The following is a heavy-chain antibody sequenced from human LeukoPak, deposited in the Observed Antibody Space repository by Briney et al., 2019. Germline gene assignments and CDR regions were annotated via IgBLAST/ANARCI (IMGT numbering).Heavy chain of an antibody. V-gene: IGHV3-53*01. CDR2: IYSGGST. CDR3: ARGYGYRQLVLDY. D-gene: IGHD6-13*01. Sequence: PGGSLRLSCAASGFTVSSNYMSWVRQAPGKGLEWVSVIYSGGSTYYADSVKGRFTISRDNSKNTLYLRMNSLRAEDTAVYYCARGYGYRQLVLDYWGQGTLVTVSS. CDR1: GFTVSSNY. J-gene: IGHJ4*02.